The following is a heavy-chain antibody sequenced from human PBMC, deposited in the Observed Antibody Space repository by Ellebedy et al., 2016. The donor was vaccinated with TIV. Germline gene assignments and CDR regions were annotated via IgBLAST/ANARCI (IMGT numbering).Heavy chain of an antibody. D-gene: IGHD5-18*01. CDR2: FDPEDGET. V-gene: IGHV1-24*01. CDR1: GYTLTELS. J-gene: IGHJ4*02. Sequence: ASVKVSCKVSGYTLTELSMHWVRQAPGKGLEWMGGFDPEDGETIYAQKFQGRVTITADKSTSTAYLELSTLRSEDTAVYYCATDSRYSYGYRFDFWGQGTLVIVSS. CDR3: ATDSRYSYGYRFDF.